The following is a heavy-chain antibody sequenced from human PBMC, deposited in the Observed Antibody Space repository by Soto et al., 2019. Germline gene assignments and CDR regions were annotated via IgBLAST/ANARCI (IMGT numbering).Heavy chain of an antibody. V-gene: IGHV4-59*01. D-gene: IGHD2-2*01. CDR1: GGSIGSYY. CDR3: ARGVVPADPPRPNWFDP. J-gene: IGHJ5*02. Sequence: TLSLTCTVSGGSIGSYYWSWIRQPPWKGLEWIGYIYYSGSTNYNPSLKSRVTISVDTSKNQFSLKLSSVTAADTAVYYCARGVVPADPPRPNWFDPWGQGTLVTVSS. CDR2: IYYSGST.